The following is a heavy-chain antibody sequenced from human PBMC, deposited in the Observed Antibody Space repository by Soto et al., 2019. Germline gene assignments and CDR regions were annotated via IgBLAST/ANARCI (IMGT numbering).Heavy chain of an antibody. CDR3: ARGGWGRYVAL. V-gene: IGHV3-7*05. J-gene: IGHJ2*01. CDR2: IKQGGSEK. CDR1: GFTFTTYR. Sequence: EVQLVESGGGLVQPGGSLRLSCAASGFTFTTYRMKWVRQAPGKGLEWVADIKQGGSEKYYVDSVKGRFTISRDNAKNTLYLQMNSLTAEDTAVYYWARGGWGRYVALWGRGTLVTVSS. D-gene: IGHD1-26*01.